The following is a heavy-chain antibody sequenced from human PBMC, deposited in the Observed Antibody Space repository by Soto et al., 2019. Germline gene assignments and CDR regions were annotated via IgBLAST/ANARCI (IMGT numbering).Heavy chain of an antibody. V-gene: IGHV3-23*01. CDR3: AAITIFGVVAPQFDY. J-gene: IGHJ4*02. Sequence: GSLRLSCAASGFTFSSYAMSWVRQAPGKGLEWVSAISGSGGSTYYADSVKGRFTISRDNSKNTLYLQMNSLRAEDTAVYYCAAITIFGVVAPQFDYWGQGTLVTVSS. CDR1: GFTFSSYA. D-gene: IGHD3-3*01. CDR2: ISGSGGST.